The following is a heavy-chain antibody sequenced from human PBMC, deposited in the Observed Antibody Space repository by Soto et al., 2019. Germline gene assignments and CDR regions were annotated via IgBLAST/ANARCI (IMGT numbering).Heavy chain of an antibody. J-gene: IGHJ6*02. D-gene: IGHD3-10*01. CDR1: GFRLDDYA. CDR3: AKDIAVRENYDYYGMDV. CDR2: ISWNSDSI. V-gene: IGHV3-9*01. Sequence: EVQLVESGGGLVQPGRSRRLSCTASGFRLDDYAMHWVRQAPGKGLEWVSGISWNSDSIGYADSVKGRFTISRDNAKNSLYLQMNSLRVEDTALYYCAKDIAVRENYDYYGMDVWGQGTTVTVSS.